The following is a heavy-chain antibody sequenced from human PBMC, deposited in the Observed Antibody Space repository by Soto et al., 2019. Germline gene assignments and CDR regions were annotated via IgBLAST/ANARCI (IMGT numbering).Heavy chain of an antibody. Sequence: QVQLVESGGGVVQPGRSLRLSCAASGFTFSSYGMHWVRQAPGKGLEWVAVISYDGSKKYYADSVKGRFTISRDNSKNTLYLHMDSLRDEDTAVYYCARGCTSGYPSSWFDPWGQGTLVIVSS. D-gene: IGHD3-3*01. CDR2: ISYDGSKK. CDR1: GFTFSSYG. CDR3: ARGCTSGYPSSWFDP. J-gene: IGHJ5*02. V-gene: IGHV3-30*03.